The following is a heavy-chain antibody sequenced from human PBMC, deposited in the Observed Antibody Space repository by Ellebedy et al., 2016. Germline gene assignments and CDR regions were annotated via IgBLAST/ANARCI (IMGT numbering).Heavy chain of an antibody. D-gene: IGHD6-19*01. J-gene: IGHJ4*02. CDR2: IYYSGST. Sequence: SETLSLXXTVSGGSISSSSYYWGWIRQPPGKGLEWIGSIYYSGSTYYNPSLKSRVTISVDTSKNQFSLKLSSVTAADTAVYYCASRDKWLIDYWGQGTLVTVSS. CDR1: GGSISSSSYY. V-gene: IGHV4-39*07. CDR3: ASRDKWLIDY.